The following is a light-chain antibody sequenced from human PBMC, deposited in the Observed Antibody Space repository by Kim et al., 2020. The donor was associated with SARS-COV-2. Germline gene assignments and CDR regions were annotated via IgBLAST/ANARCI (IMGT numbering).Light chain of an antibody. Sequence: SSELTQDPAVSVALGQTVRITCQGDSLSTFYASWFQQKPGQAPLLVIYGENNRPSGIPDRFSGSTSGNTASLTITGVQAEDEADYYGSSRDSSGDHQGVFGGGTQLTVL. CDR2: GEN. V-gene: IGLV3-19*01. J-gene: IGLJ3*02. CDR3: SSRDSSGDHQGV. CDR1: SLSTFY.